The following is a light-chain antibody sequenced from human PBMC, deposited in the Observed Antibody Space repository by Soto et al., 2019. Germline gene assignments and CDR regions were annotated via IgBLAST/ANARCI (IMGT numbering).Light chain of an antibody. Sequence: DIQMTQSPSSLSASVGDRVTITCRASQVISNYLAWYQQKPGKVPKLLIYAASTLQSGVPSRFSGSGSGTDFTLTISSLQPEDVATYYCQMYNSAPPWTFGQGTKVDIK. J-gene: IGKJ1*01. CDR2: AAS. CDR1: QVISNY. V-gene: IGKV1-27*01. CDR3: QMYNSAPPWT.